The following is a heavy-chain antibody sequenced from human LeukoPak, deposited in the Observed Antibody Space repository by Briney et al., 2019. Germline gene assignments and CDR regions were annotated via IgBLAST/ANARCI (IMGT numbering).Heavy chain of an antibody. D-gene: IGHD2-8*01. CDR2: MNPNSGNT. CDR1: GYTFTSYD. V-gene: IGHV1-8*03. J-gene: IGHJ6*03. CDR3: AREGCTNGVCYPYYYYYMDV. Sequence: ASVKVSCKASGYTFTSYDINWVRQATGQGLEWMGWMNPNSGNTGYAQKFQGRVTITGNTPISTAYMELSSLRSEDTAVYYCAREGCTNGVCYPYYYYYMDVWGKGTTVTVSS.